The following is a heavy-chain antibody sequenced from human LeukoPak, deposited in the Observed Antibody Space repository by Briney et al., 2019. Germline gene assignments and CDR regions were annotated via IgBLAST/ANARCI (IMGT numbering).Heavy chain of an antibody. V-gene: IGHV3-9*01. Sequence: PGGSLRLSCAASGFTFDDYAMHWVRQAPGKGLEWVSGISWNSGSMGYADSVKGRFTISRDNAKNSLYLQMNSLRAEDTAVYYCARYEGIPAAPGAFDIWGQGTMVTVSS. CDR2: ISWNSGSM. CDR1: GFTFDDYA. D-gene: IGHD2-2*01. J-gene: IGHJ3*02. CDR3: ARYEGIPAAPGAFDI.